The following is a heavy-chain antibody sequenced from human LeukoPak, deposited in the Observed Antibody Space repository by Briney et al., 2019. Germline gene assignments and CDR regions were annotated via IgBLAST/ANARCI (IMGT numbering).Heavy chain of an antibody. CDR2: INPSGGST. CDR1: GYTLTELS. Sequence: GASVKVSCKVSGYTLTELSMHWVRQAPGKGLEWMGIINPSGGSTSYAQKFQGRVTMTRDTSTSTVYMELSSLRSEDTAVYYCARGPVGAFDIWGQGTMVTVSS. V-gene: IGHV1-46*01. CDR3: ARGPVGAFDI. J-gene: IGHJ3*02. D-gene: IGHD2-15*01.